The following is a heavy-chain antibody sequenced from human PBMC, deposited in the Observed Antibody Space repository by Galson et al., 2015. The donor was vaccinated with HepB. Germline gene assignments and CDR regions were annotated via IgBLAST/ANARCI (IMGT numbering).Heavy chain of an antibody. CDR2: TYYRSKWYS. CDR1: GDSVSINSAG. D-gene: IGHD2/OR15-2a*01. CDR3: VRGEIALNSYDS. J-gene: IGHJ5*01. Sequence: CAISGDSVSINSAGWNWIRQSPSRGLEWLGRTYYRSKWYSDYAVSMKSRITFNPDTSKNQITLQLKSVTPDDTAVYYCVRGEIALNSYDSWGQGTLVTVSS. V-gene: IGHV6-1*01.